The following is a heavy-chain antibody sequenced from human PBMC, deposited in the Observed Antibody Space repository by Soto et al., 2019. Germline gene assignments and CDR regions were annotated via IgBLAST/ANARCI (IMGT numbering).Heavy chain of an antibody. V-gene: IGHV4-39*01. CDR1: GGSISSSSYY. J-gene: IGHJ4*02. D-gene: IGHD2-15*01. CDR3: ARHTPAISISDH. CDR2: IYYSGST. Sequence: TLSLTCTVSGGSISSSSYYWGWIRQPPGKGLEWIGSIYYSGSTYYNPSLKSRVTISVDTSKNQFSLKLRSVTAADTALYYCARHTPAISISDHWGQGTLVTVS.